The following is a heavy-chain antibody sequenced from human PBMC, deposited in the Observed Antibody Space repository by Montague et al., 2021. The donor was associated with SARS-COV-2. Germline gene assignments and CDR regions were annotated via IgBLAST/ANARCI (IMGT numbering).Heavy chain of an antibody. V-gene: IGHV3-20*01. CDR1: GFTFDDYG. CDR3: SRGGGMIRGVVDF. CDR2: ISRSGDST. D-gene: IGHD3-10*01. J-gene: IGHJ4*02. Sequence: SLRLSCAVSGFTFDDYGMSWVRQVPGKGLEWVSGISRSGDSTAYGDSVKGRFFISRDNAKNTLYLQMNSLRVEDMAFYHCSRGGGMIRGVVDFWGQGILVSVSS.